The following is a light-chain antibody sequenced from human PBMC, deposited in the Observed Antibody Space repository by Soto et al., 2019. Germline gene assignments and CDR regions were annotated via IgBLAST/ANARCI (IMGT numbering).Light chain of an antibody. Sequence: QSVLNHPSPVSGYPGQLSTISCPWTRSDVGDYNSVSWYQQHPGKAPKLIIYDVSYRPSVVSNRFSGSKSGNTASLTISGLQAEDEADYYCSSYTSIDTPVFGTGTKVTVL. V-gene: IGLV2-14*03. J-gene: IGLJ1*01. CDR1: RSDVGDYNS. CDR2: DVS. CDR3: SSYTSIDTPV.